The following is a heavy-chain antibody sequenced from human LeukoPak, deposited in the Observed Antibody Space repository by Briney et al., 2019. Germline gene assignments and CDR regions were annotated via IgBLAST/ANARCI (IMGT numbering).Heavy chain of an antibody. CDR1: GGSISSDY. V-gene: IGHV4-59*01. Sequence: PSETLSLTCTVSGGSISSDYWTWIRQPPGKGLEWIGHIQYSGSTNYNPSLRSRVTISVDTSMNQFSLRLSSVTAADTAVYYCARSRGGSGSYNYHGMDVWGQGTTVTVSS. CDR2: IQYSGST. D-gene: IGHD3-10*01. J-gene: IGHJ6*02. CDR3: ARSRGGSGSYNYHGMDV.